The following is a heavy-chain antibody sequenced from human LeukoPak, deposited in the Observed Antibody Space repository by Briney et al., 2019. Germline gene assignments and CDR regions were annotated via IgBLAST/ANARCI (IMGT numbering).Heavy chain of an antibody. CDR2: MNEYSTTI. D-gene: IGHD1-14*01. J-gene: IGHJ4*02. CDR3: ARGGVNPVDH. Sequence: GGSLRLSCAASGFPFNSFWMHWVRQAPGKGLAWVSDMNEYSTTIRYADSVKGRFTISRDNAKSIQYLQMNNLRAEDTAMYFCARGGVNPVDHWGQGTLVTVSS. V-gene: IGHV3-74*01. CDR1: GFPFNSFW.